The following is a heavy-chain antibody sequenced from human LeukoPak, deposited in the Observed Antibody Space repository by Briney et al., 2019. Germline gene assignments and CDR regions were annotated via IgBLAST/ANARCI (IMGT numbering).Heavy chain of an antibody. J-gene: IGHJ5*02. CDR3: ARPSVYFGWGSS. CDR1: GGSISSGGYY. D-gene: IGHD3-10*01. V-gene: IGHV4-30-2*01. Sequence: SQTLSLTCTVSGGSISSGGYYWSWIRQPPGKGLEWIGYIYHSGSTYYNPSLKSRVTISVDRSKNQFSLKLSSVTAADTAVYYWARPSVYFGWGSSWGQGTLVTVSS. CDR2: IYHSGST.